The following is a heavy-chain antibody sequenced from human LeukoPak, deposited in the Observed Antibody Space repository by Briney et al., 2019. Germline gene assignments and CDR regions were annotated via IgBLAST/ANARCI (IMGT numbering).Heavy chain of an antibody. V-gene: IGHV3-21*04. D-gene: IGHD2-15*01. CDR1: GFTFSSYS. Sequence: GGSLRLSCAASGFTFSSYSMNWVRQAPGKGLEWVSSISSSSSYIYYADSVKGRFTISRDNAKNSLYLQMNSLRAEDTALYYCAKSGYCSGGSCLSHSYYYMDVWGKGTTVTVSS. CDR2: ISSSSSYI. CDR3: AKSGYCSGGSCLSHSYYYMDV. J-gene: IGHJ6*03.